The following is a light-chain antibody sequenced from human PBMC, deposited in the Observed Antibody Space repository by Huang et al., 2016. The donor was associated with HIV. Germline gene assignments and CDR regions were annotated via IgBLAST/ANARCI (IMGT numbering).Light chain of an antibody. CDR3: QQYDNLPPGVT. J-gene: IGKJ3*01. V-gene: IGKV1-33*01. CDR1: QDISKY. Sequence: DIQMTQSPSSLSASVGDRVTITCQASQDISKYLNWYQQKPGKAPKLLIYDASNLETGVPSRFSGSGSGTEFTFTISSLQPEDIATYYCQQYDNLPPGVTFGPGTKVDFK. CDR2: DAS.